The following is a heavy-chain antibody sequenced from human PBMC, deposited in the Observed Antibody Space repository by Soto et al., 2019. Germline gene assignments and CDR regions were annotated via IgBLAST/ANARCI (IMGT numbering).Heavy chain of an antibody. D-gene: IGHD5-12*01. CDR2: ISYDGSNK. CDR1: GFTFSSYA. J-gene: IGHJ4*02. Sequence: PGGSLRLSCAASGFTFSSYAMHWVRQAPGKGLEWVAVISYDGSNKYYADSVKGRFTISRDNSKNTLYLQMNSLRAEDTAVYYCARVEDGYNWFDYWGQGTLVTVSS. V-gene: IGHV3-30-3*01. CDR3: ARVEDGYNWFDY.